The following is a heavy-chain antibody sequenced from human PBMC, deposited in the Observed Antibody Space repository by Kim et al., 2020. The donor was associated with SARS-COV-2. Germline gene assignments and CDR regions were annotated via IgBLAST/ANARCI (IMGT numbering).Heavy chain of an antibody. Sequence: GGSLRLSCAASGFRFDDYGMSWVRQAPGKGLEWVSGITWNDDSTGYADSVKGRFTISRDNAKSSLYLQMNSLRAEDTASYYCARGYCSSSHCYLRYYYGVYIWGQETTLSVSS. V-gene: IGHV3-20*04. CDR3: ARGYCSSSHCYLRYYYGVYI. CDR1: GFRFDDYG. J-gene: IGHJ6*02. D-gene: IGHD2-2*01. CDR2: ITWNDDST.